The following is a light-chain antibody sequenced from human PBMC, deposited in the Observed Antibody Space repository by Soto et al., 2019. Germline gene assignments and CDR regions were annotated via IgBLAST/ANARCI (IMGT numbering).Light chain of an antibody. J-gene: IGKJ5*01. CDR3: DDSCGTPSS. CDR2: VAS. V-gene: IGKV1-39*01. CDR1: QSISRY. Sequence: GVGSIKNTCRSSQSISRYLNWYQQKPGKAPNLLIYVASSLQSEVPSRFSGSGPGTDFTLSIRCLQSYDIATYYCDDSCGTPSSFGQGTRLEI.